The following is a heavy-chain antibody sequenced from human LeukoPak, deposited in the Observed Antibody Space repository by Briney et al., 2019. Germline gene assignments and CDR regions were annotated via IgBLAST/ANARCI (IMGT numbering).Heavy chain of an antibody. D-gene: IGHD6-13*01. J-gene: IGHJ3*02. CDR2: IYYSGST. CDR1: GGSISSYY. Sequence: SETLSLTCTVSGGSISSYYWSWIRQPPGKGLEWIGYIYYSGSTNYNPSLKSRVTISVDTSKNQFSLKLSSVTAADTAVYYCARDPNIAAAGDAFDIWGQGTMVTVSS. CDR3: ARDPNIAAAGDAFDI. V-gene: IGHV4-59*01.